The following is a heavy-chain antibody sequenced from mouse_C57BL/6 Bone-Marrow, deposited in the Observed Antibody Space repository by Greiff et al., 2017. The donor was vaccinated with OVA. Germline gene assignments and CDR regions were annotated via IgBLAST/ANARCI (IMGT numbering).Heavy chain of an antibody. D-gene: IGHD2-4*01. J-gene: IGHJ4*01. CDR2: IDPSDSYT. V-gene: IGHV1-69*01. Sequence: VQLQQPGAELVMPGASVKLSCKASGYTFTSYWMHWVKQRPGQGLEWIGEIDPSDSYTNYNQKFKGKSTLTVDKSSSTAYMQLSSLTSEDSAVYYSAREEPNYYDYCMDYWGQGTSVTVSS. CDR3: AREEPNYYDYCMDY. CDR1: GYTFTSYW.